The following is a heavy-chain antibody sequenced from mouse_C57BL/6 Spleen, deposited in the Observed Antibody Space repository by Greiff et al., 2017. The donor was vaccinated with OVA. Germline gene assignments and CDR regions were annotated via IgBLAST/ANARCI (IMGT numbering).Heavy chain of an antibody. J-gene: IGHJ2*01. CDR3: ARSPYDYESEFDY. CDR2: IYPYNGVS. V-gene: IGHV1-31*01. CDR1: GYSFTGYY. Sequence: EVKLMESGPELVKPGASVKISCKASGYSFTGYYMHWVKQSHGNILDWIGYIYPYNGVSSYNQKFKGKATLTVDKSSSTAYMELRSLTSEDSAVYYCARSPYDYESEFDYWGQGTTLTVSS. D-gene: IGHD2-4*01.